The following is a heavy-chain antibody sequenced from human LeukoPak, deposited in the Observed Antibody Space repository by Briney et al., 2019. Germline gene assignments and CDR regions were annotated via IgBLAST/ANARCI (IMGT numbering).Heavy chain of an antibody. CDR1: GGSSSSGDYY. Sequence: SETLSLTSTVSGGSSSSGDYYWSWIRQPPGKGLEWIGYIYYSGSTYYNPSLKSRVTISVDTSKNQFSLKLSSVTAADTAVYYCAYSGIAAAGSFDYWGQGTLVTVSS. J-gene: IGHJ4*02. CDR2: IYYSGST. D-gene: IGHD6-13*01. V-gene: IGHV4-30-4*08. CDR3: AYSGIAAAGSFDY.